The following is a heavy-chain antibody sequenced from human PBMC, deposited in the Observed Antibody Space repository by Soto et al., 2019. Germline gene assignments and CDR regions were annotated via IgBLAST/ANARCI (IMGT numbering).Heavy chain of an antibody. CDR3: ARESALEPYTQQLVLDD. Sequence: SETLSLTCTVSGGSISSSSYYWGWIRQPPGKGLEWIGSIYYSGSTYYNPSLKSRVTISVDTSKNQFSLKLSSVTAADTAAYYCARESALEPYTQQLVLDDWGQGTLVTVSS. CDR1: GGSISSSSYY. J-gene: IGHJ4*02. CDR2: IYYSGST. D-gene: IGHD6-13*01. V-gene: IGHV4-39*07.